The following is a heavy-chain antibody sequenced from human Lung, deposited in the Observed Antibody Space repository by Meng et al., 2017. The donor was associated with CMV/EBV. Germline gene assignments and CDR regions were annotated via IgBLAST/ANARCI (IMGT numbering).Heavy chain of an antibody. CDR1: GFTFSSYA. D-gene: IGHD2-2*02. V-gene: IGHV3-23*01. CDR2: ISGSGGST. Sequence: GGSLRLXXAASGFTFSSYAMSWVRQAPGKGLEWVSAISGSGGSTYYADSVKGRFTISRDNSKNTLYLQMNSLRAEDTAVYYCANLGIYCSSTSCYTWTKWYCDLWGRGNXV. CDR3: ANLGIYCSSTSCYTWTKWYCDL. J-gene: IGHJ2*01.